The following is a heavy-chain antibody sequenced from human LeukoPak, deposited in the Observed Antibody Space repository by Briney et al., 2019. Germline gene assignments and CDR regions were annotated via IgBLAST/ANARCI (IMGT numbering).Heavy chain of an antibody. CDR3: ARDPCGNPCFYFDL. Sequence: ASVKVSCKASGYSFSSFGISWVRQAPGQGLEWMGWISVCNGNIKHGQKFQGWVTMTTDTSTNTAYMELTSLRFDDTAVYYCARDPCGNPCFYFDLWGQGALVTVTA. CDR1: GYSFSSFG. CDR2: ISVCNGNI. V-gene: IGHV1-18*01. D-gene: IGHD1-1*01. J-gene: IGHJ4*02.